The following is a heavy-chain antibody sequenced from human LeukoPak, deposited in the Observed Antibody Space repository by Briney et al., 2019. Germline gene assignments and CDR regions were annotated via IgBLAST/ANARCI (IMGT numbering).Heavy chain of an antibody. CDR1: GGSISSSSYY. CDR2: IYYSGST. CDR3: ARRGSGYNYFDY. J-gene: IGHJ4*02. D-gene: IGHD3-22*01. V-gene: IGHV4-39*01. Sequence: PSETLSLTCTVSGGSISSSSYYWGWIRQPPGKGLEWIGSIYYSGSTYYNPSLKSRVTISVDTSKNQFSLKLSSETAADTAVYYCARRGSGYNYFDYWGQGTLVTVSS.